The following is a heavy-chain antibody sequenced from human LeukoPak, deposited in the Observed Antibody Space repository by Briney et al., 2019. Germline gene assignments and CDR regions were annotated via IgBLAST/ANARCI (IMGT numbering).Heavy chain of an antibody. CDR3: ARDLGSSSWTYYYGMDV. CDR1: AYTFTDYH. J-gene: IGHJ6*02. CDR2: INPSGGST. D-gene: IGHD6-13*01. Sequence: ASVKVSCKASAYTFTDYHMHWVRQVPGQGLEWIGIINPSGGSTSYAQKFQGRVTWTRDTSTSTVYMELSSLRSEDTAVYYCARDLGSSSWTYYYGMDVWGQGTTVTVSS. V-gene: IGHV1-46*01.